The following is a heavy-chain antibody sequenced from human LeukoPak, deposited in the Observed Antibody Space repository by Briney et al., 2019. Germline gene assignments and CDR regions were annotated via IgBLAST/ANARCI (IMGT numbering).Heavy chain of an antibody. Sequence: GGSLRLSYAASGFTFSSYGMHWVRQAPGKGLEWVAFIRYDGSNKYYADSVKGRFTISRDNSKNTLYLQMNSLRAEDTAVYYCAKEPYDSSGYYSPNFDYWGRGTLVTVSS. CDR3: AKEPYDSSGYYSPNFDY. V-gene: IGHV3-30*02. D-gene: IGHD3-22*01. J-gene: IGHJ4*02. CDR2: IRYDGSNK. CDR1: GFTFSSYG.